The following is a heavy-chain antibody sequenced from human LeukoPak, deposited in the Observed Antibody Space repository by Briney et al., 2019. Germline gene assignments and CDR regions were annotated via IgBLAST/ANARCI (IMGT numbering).Heavy chain of an antibody. CDR2: ITYRRSA. D-gene: IGHD2-21*01. V-gene: IGHV4-34*01. J-gene: IGHJ5*02. CDR3: AGYGGDWNFDFDP. Sequence: SETLSLTCAVYGGSLDIYYWMFVRQPPGKGLHWIGEITYRRSADYNPSLKSRASITIDASQRQISLKLTSVTAADTAVYYCAGYGGDWNFDFDPWGQGTLVSVSP. CDR1: GGSLDIYY.